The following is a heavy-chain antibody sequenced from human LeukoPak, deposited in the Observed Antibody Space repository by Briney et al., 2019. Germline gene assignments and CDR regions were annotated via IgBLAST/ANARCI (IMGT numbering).Heavy chain of an antibody. V-gene: IGHV3-11*04. Sequence: GGSLRLSCAACVFTFSDYYMSWIRQAPGKGLEWVSNISSSGSTIYYADSVKGRFTISRDNAKNSLYLQMNSLRAEDTAVYYCARGEGILRFSPICDYWGQGTLVTVSS. CDR2: ISSSGSTI. D-gene: IGHD3-3*01. CDR3: ARGEGILRFSPICDY. CDR1: VFTFSDYY. J-gene: IGHJ4*02.